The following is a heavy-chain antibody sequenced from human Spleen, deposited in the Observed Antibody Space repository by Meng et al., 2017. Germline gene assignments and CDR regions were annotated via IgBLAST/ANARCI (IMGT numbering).Heavy chain of an antibody. CDR2: IYHLGST. V-gene: IGHV4-4*02. Sequence: DLSHGMVNPSGTLSLSAAVSCGSIRSSNWWSWVRQPPGKGLDWIGEIYHLGSTNYNPSLKSRITISVDKSKTQFSLKVTSVTAADTAVYYCAVFSSGWGPFDCWGQGTLVTVSS. J-gene: IGHJ4*01. CDR1: CGSIRSSNW. D-gene: IGHD6-19*01. CDR3: AVFSSGWGPFDC.